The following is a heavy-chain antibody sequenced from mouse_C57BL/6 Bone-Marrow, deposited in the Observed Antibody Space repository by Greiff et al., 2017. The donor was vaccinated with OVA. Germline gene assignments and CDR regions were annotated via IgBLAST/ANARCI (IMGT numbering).Heavy chain of an antibody. CDR3: ARDRGIYDYDGDYYAMDY. CDR2: ISYDGSN. Sequence: EVQLQESGPGLVKPSQSLSLTCSVTGYSITSGYYWNWIRQFPGNKLEWMGYISYDGSNNYNPSLKNRISITRDTSQNQFFLKLNSVTTEDTATYYCARDRGIYDYDGDYYAMDYWGQGTSVTVSS. CDR1: GYSITSGYY. D-gene: IGHD2-4*01. J-gene: IGHJ4*01. V-gene: IGHV3-6*01.